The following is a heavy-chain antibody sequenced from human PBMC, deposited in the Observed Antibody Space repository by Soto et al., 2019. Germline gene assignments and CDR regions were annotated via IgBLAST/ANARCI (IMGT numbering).Heavy chain of an antibody. CDR3: AATLDWGSYDFGGYPS. Sequence: SVKVSCKGSGFTFSRSAVQWVRQARGQGLEWIGWIVAASGKTDYSQIFQERVTMTRDMSTSTAYMELSSLSSEDTAVYYCAATLDWGSYDFGGYPSWGQGTLVPVSS. J-gene: IGHJ4*02. CDR1: GFTFSRSA. D-gene: IGHD3-22*01. V-gene: IGHV1-58*01. CDR2: IVAASGKT.